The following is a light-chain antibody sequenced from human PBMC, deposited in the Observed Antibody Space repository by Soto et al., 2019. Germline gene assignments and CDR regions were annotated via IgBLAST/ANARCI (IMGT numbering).Light chain of an antibody. J-gene: IGKJ4*01. CDR3: QQYNNWPPLT. Sequence: EIVMTQSPATLSVSPGERATLSCRASQSVSDNLAWYQQKPGQAYRLLIYGASTRATGIPARFSGSGSGTEFTLTISRRQSEDFAVYYCQQYNNWPPLTFGGGTKLDIK. CDR1: QSVSDN. V-gene: IGKV3-15*01. CDR2: GAS.